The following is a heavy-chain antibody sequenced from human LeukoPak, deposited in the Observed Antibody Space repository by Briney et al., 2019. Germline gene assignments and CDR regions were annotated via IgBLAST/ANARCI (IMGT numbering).Heavy chain of an antibody. D-gene: IGHD1-26*01. CDR3: ARDIKWEQDYYDYGMDV. Sequence: PAGSLSLSCAASGVTFDDYGMSWVRQAPGKGLEWVTGITWNGASIGFADSVKGRFAISRDNAKNSLYLGMSSRGAEDTALYYCARDIKWEQDYYDYGMDVWGQGATVTVSS. J-gene: IGHJ6*02. CDR2: ITWNGASI. V-gene: IGHV3-20*04. CDR1: GVTFDDYG.